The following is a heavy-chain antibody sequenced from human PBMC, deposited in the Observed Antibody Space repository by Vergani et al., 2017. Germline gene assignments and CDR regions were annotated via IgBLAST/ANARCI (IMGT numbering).Heavy chain of an antibody. CDR3: ANGGRELWFGELRA. V-gene: IGHV3-21*04. D-gene: IGHD3-10*01. CDR1: GFTFSSYS. Sequence: EVQLVESGGGLVQPGGSLRLSCAASGFTFSSYSMNWVRQAPGKGLEWVSSISSSSSYIYYADSVKGRFTISRDNAKNSLYLQMNSLRAEDTAVYYCANGGRELWFGELRAWGHGTLVTVSS. J-gene: IGHJ5*01. CDR2: ISSSSSYI.